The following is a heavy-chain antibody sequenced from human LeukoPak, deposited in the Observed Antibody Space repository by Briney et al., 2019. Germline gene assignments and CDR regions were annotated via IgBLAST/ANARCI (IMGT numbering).Heavy chain of an antibody. Sequence: GGSLRLSCAASGFTFTHSWMSWVRQAPGKGLEWVANIKQDGSEKYYVDSVEGRFTISRDNAKNSVSLQMNSLRGEDTAVYYCVRALGSSSADYWGQGTLVTDSS. CDR2: IKQDGSEK. J-gene: IGHJ4*02. D-gene: IGHD6-6*01. CDR3: VRALGSSSADY. V-gene: IGHV3-7*01. CDR1: GFTFTHSW.